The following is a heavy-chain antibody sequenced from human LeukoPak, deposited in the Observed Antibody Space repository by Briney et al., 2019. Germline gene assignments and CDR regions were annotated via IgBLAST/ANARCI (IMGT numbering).Heavy chain of an antibody. J-gene: IGHJ4*02. CDR3: ARVPRYGSGSYYSLDH. CDR1: GFTFSDYY. V-gene: IGHV3-11*01. CDR2: ISSRENTI. D-gene: IGHD3-10*01. Sequence: GRSLRLSCAASGFTFSDYYMSWIRQAPGKGLEWVSYISSRENTIYYADSVKGRFTISRDSAKNSLYLQMNSLRADDTAAYYCARVPRYGSGSYYSLDHWGQGILVTVSS.